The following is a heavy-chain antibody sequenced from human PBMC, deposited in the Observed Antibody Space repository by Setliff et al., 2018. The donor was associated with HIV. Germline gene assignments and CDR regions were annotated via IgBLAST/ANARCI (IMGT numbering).Heavy chain of an antibody. CDR3: ASQYCSAGSCFSDY. J-gene: IGHJ4*02. CDR1: GGSISSGGYS. D-gene: IGHD2-15*01. CDR2: IYHSGST. V-gene: IGHV4-30-2*03. Sequence: PSETLSLTCAVSGGSISSGGYSWNWIRQPPGKGLEWIGYIYHSGSTFYNPSLKSRLTVSVDTSKNQFSLTLSAVTATDTAVYYCASQYCSAGSCFSDYWGQGTMVTVSS.